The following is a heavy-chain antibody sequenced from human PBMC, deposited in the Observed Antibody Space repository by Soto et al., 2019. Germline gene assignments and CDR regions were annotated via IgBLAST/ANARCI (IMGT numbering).Heavy chain of an antibody. CDR1: GLTFSSYA. CDR3: AKVFYYYDSSGYYYFDY. V-gene: IGHV3-23*01. Sequence: GSLSLSCAASGLTFSSYAVSWVRQAPGKGPEWISSISGSGSTIYYEDSVKGRFTISRDNSKNTLYLQMSILRAEDTAVYYCAKVFYYYDSSGYYYFDYWGQGTLVTVSS. CDR2: ISGSGSTI. J-gene: IGHJ4*02. D-gene: IGHD3-22*01.